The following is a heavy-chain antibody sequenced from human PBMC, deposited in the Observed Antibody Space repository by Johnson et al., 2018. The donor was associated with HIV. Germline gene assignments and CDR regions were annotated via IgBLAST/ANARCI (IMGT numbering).Heavy chain of an antibody. Sequence: VQLVESGGGVVQPGRSLRLSCAASGFTFSSYWMSWVRQAPGHGLEWVANIKQDGSAKYYVDSVKGRFTISRDNAKNSLYLQMNSLRAEDTAVYYCATLNGHAFDIWGQGTMVTVSS. J-gene: IGHJ3*02. V-gene: IGHV3-7*03. CDR2: IKQDGSAK. CDR1: GFTFSSYW. CDR3: ATLNGHAFDI.